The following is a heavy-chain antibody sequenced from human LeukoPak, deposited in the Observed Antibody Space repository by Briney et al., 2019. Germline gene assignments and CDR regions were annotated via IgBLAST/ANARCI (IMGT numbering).Heavy chain of an antibody. Sequence: TGGSLRLSCAASGFTFSSYWMSWVRQAPGKGLEWVSLISGDGGSTYYADSVKGRFTISRDNSKNSLYLQMNSLRTEDTALYYCAKGASGYDILTGGYYYMDVWGKGTTVTVSS. D-gene: IGHD3-9*01. CDR2: ISGDGGST. J-gene: IGHJ6*03. CDR3: AKGASGYDILTGGYYYMDV. CDR1: GFTFSSYW. V-gene: IGHV3-43*02.